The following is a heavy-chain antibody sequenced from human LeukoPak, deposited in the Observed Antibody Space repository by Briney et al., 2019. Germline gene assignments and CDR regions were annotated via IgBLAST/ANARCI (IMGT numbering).Heavy chain of an antibody. J-gene: IGHJ4*02. Sequence: GASVKVSCKASGYTFTTYGISWVRQAPGQGLEWMGWISGYNGNTNYAQKFQGRITMTTETSTSTAYMELRSLRSDDTAVYYCARDLASCAGDCYSDGFDYWGQGALVTVSS. D-gene: IGHD2-21*02. CDR3: ARDLASCAGDCYSDGFDY. V-gene: IGHV1-18*01. CDR1: GYTFTTYG. CDR2: ISGYNGNT.